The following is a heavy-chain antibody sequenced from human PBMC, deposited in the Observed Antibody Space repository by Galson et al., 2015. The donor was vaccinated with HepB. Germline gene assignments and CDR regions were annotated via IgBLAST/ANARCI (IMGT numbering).Heavy chain of an antibody. Sequence: SLRLSCAASGFTFSSYWMSWVRQAPGKGLEWVANIKQDGSEKYYVDSVKGRFTISRDNAKNSLYLQMNSLRAEDTAVYYCARVTDDEWDYGDDGGRFDYWGQGTLVTVSS. CDR3: ARVTDDEWDYGDDGGRFDY. V-gene: IGHV3-7*03. CDR1: GFTFSSYW. CDR2: IKQDGSEK. D-gene: IGHD4-17*01. J-gene: IGHJ4*02.